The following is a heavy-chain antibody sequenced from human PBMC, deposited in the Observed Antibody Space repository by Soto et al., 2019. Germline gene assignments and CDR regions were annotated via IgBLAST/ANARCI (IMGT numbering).Heavy chain of an antibody. CDR3: ARDGLELSIDP. CDR2: INPSGGST. D-gene: IGHD1-7*01. V-gene: IGHV1-46*03. J-gene: IGHJ5*02. CDR1: GYTFTSYY. Sequence: QVQLVQSGAEVKKPGASVKVSCKASGYTFTSYYMHWVRQAPGQGLEWMGIINPSGGSTSYAQKFQGRVTMTRGTSRSTVYMELSSLRSEDAAGYYCARDGLELSIDPWGQGTLVTVSS.